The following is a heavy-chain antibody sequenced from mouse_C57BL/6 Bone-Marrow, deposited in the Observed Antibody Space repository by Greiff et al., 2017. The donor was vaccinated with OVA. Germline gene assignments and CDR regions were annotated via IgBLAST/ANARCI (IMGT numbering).Heavy chain of an antibody. J-gene: IGHJ2*01. Sequence: QVQLQQPGAELVKPGASVKMSCKASGYTFTSYWITWVKQRPGQGLEWIGDIYPGSGSTNYNEKFKSKATLTVDTSSSTAYMQLSSLTSEDSAVYCCARVTTVVADFDYWGQGTTLTVSS. CDR3: ARVTTVVADFDY. V-gene: IGHV1-55*01. CDR2: IYPGSGST. CDR1: GYTFTSYW. D-gene: IGHD1-1*01.